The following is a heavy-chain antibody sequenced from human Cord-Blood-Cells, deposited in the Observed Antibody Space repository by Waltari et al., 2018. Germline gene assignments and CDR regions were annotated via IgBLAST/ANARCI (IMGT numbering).Heavy chain of an antibody. D-gene: IGHD5-18*01. CDR1: GGPISSYY. V-gene: IGHV4-59*01. CDR3: ARGDVGYSYGYFDY. Sequence: QVQLQESGPGLVKPSETLSLTCTVSGGPISSYYWSWIRQPPGKGLEWFGYIYYSGSTNYNPSLKSRVTISVDTSKNQFSLKLSSVTAADTAVYYCARGDVGYSYGYFDYWGQGTLVTVSS. J-gene: IGHJ4*02. CDR2: IYYSGST.